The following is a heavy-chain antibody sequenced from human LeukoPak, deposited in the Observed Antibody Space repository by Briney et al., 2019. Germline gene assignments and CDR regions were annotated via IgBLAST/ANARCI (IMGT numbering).Heavy chain of an antibody. Sequence: GGSLRLSCTTSGFTFGDYGMSWVRQAPGKGLEGVGFIRCKAYGVTTENAASVKGRFTISRDDSKSIAYLQMNSLKTEDTAVYYCTGSFGELTFFDYWGLGTLVTVSS. D-gene: IGHD3-10*01. CDR2: IRCKAYGVTT. V-gene: IGHV3-49*04. CDR3: TGSFGELTFFDY. CDR1: GFTFGDYG. J-gene: IGHJ4*02.